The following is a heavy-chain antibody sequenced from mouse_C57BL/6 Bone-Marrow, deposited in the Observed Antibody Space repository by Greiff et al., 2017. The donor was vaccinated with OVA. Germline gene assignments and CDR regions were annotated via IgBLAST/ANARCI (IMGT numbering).Heavy chain of an antibody. CDR1: GFTFSSYA. Sequence: EVQGVESGGGLVKPGGSLKLSCAASGFTFSSYAMSWVRQTPEKRLEWVATISDGGSYTYYPDNVKGRFTISRDNAKNNLYRQMSHLKSEDTAMYYCARERGYSPFYFDDWGQGTTLTVSS. D-gene: IGHD2-12*01. CDR2: ISDGGSYT. CDR3: ARERGYSPFYFDD. J-gene: IGHJ2*01. V-gene: IGHV5-4*01.